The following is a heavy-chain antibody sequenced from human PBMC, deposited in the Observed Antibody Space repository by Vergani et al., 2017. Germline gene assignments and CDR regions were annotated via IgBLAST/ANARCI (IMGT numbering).Heavy chain of an antibody. D-gene: IGHD3-22*01. Sequence: EVQLVESGGGLVKPGGSLRLSCAASGFTFSSYSMNWVRQAPGKGLEWVSSISSRRTYTYYADSVKGRFTISRDNAKSSLYLQMNSLRADDTAVYYCARGYKYDNSGYYYYLPDCWSQGTLVTVSS. CDR2: ISSRRTYT. CDR1: GFTFSSYS. V-gene: IGHV3-21*01. J-gene: IGHJ4*02. CDR3: ARGYKYDNSGYYYYLPDC.